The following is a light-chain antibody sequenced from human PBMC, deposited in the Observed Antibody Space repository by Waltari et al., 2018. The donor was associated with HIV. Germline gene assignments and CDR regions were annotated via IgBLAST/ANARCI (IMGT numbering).Light chain of an antibody. V-gene: IGLV1-40*01. CDR1: SSNIGAGYN. CDR2: NNF. J-gene: IGLJ2*01. Sequence: QSVLTQPPSVSGAPGQRVTIPCTGSSSNIGAGYNVHWYQQIPGTAHKLLIYNNFNRPAGVPGRFSGSKSATSASLAITGLQADDEADYYCQSFDVSLPGSIFGGGTKLTVL. CDR3: QSFDVSLPGSI.